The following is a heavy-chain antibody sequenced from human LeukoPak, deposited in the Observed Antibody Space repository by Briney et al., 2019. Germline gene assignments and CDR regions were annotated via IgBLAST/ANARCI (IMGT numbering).Heavy chain of an antibody. CDR3: ARFGLPNWFDP. CDR2: IYYSGST. D-gene: IGHD3-10*01. V-gene: IGHV4-59*05. Sequence: GSLRLSCAASGFTFSDYYMSWIRQAPGKGLEWIGSIYYSGSTYYNPSLKSRVTISVDTSKNQFSLKLSSVTAADTAVYYCARFGLPNWFDPWGQGTLVTVSS. J-gene: IGHJ5*02. CDR1: GFTFSDYY.